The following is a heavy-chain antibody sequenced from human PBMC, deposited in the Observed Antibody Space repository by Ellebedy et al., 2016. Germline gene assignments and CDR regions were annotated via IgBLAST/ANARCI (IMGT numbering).Heavy chain of an antibody. CDR3: ARVTAWPSYYMDV. CDR2: INHSGST. V-gene: IGHV4-34*01. D-gene: IGHD3-16*01. Sequence: SETLSLXCTVSGGSISNYYWSWIRQPPGKGLEWIGEINHSGSTNYNPSLKSRVTISVDTSKNQFSLKLSSVTAADTAVYYCARVTAWPSYYMDVWGKGTTVTVSS. CDR1: GGSISNYY. J-gene: IGHJ6*03.